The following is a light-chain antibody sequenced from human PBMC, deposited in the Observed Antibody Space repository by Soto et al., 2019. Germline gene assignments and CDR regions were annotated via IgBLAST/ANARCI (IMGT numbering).Light chain of an antibody. CDR2: RNN. CDR1: SSNIGTNY. CDR3: AAWDDSLSGVL. V-gene: IGLV1-47*01. Sequence: QSVLSQPPSASGTPGQRVTVSCSGSSSNIGTNYVYWYQQLPATAPNLLIYRNNQRPSGVPDRFAGYKSGTSASLAISGLRSEDEADYFCAAWDDSLSGVLFGGGTKLTVL. J-gene: IGLJ3*02.